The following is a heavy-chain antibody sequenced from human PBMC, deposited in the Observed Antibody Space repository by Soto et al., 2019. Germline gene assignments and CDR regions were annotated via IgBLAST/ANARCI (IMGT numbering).Heavy chain of an antibody. Sequence: EVQLLESEGGLVQPGGSLRLSCAASGFTFSSYAMSWVRQAPGKGLEWVSAISGSGGSTYYADSMKGRFTISRDNSKNTLYLQMNSLRAEDTAVYYCAKDLSRVRAAAGVADYWGQGTLVTVSS. CDR2: ISGSGGST. V-gene: IGHV3-23*01. CDR3: AKDLSRVRAAAGVADY. CDR1: GFTFSSYA. J-gene: IGHJ4*02. D-gene: IGHD6-13*01.